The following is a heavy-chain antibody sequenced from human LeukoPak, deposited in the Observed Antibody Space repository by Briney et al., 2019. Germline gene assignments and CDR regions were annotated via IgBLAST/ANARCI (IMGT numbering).Heavy chain of an antibody. CDR1: GFTFSNFW. CDR3: ARGDAFSGDH. J-gene: IGHJ4*02. V-gene: IGHV3-7*04. Sequence: PGGSLRLSCAVSGFTFSNFWMSWFRQAPGRGLEWVANIHPEGNEKYHVESVKGRFTVSRDNAENLLFLQMNGLTVEDTAVYYCARGDAFSGDHWGQGTLVTVSS. CDR2: IHPEGNEK.